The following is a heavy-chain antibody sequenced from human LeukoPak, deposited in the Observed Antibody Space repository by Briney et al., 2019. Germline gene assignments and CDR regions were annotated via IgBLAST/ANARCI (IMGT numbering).Heavy chain of an antibody. CDR2: ISHSGSP. D-gene: IGHD1-26*01. V-gene: IGHV4-38-2*02. Sequence: SETLCLTCTVSGYSISSGYYWGWIRQPPGKGLEGIGSISHSGSPYYNPSLKGRVTISLDTSKNHFSLKVRYVTAADTAVYYCARALVGAPSYYYYYMDVWGKGTTVTVSS. CDR1: GYSISSGYY. CDR3: ARALVGAPSYYYYYMDV. J-gene: IGHJ6*03.